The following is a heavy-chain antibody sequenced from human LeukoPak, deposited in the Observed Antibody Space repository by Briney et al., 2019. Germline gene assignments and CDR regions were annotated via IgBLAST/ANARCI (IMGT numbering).Heavy chain of an antibody. V-gene: IGHV3-21*01. CDR1: GFTFSSYW. Sequence: GGSLRLSCAASGFTFSSYWMHWVRQAPGKGLVWVSSISSSSSYIYYADSVKGRFTISRDNAKNSLYLQMNSLRAEDTAVYYCARDHRRYCSGGSCLGGTDYWGQGTLVTVSS. CDR3: ARDHRRYCSGGSCLGGTDY. D-gene: IGHD2-15*01. J-gene: IGHJ4*02. CDR2: ISSSSSYI.